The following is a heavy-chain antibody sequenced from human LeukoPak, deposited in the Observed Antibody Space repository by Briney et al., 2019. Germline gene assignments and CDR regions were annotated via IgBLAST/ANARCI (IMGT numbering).Heavy chain of an antibody. Sequence: GGSLRLSCVGSGFTFRDYPMTWVRQAPGKGLELVSAIIGSRGYTYYADSVRGRFTISRDNSKNTLYLQMNSLGAEDTAVYYCAKTLLTDFRGITSSYKSDWGQGTLVTVSS. V-gene: IGHV3-23*01. CDR1: GFTFRDYP. CDR3: AKTLLTDFRGITSSYKSD. CDR2: IIGSRGYT. D-gene: IGHD3-10*01. J-gene: IGHJ4*02.